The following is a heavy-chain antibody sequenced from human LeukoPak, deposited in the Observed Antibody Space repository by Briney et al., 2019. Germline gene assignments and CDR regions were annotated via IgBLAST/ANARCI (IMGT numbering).Heavy chain of an antibody. J-gene: IGHJ4*02. Sequence: PSETLSLTCTVSGDSVSSSTYYWDWIRQPPGKGLEWIGNICYSVSTYYNPSLRSRVTMSVDTSKNQFSLRLSSVTAADTAIYYCARLDPIYTSGSYYPLALVYWGQGTLVTVSS. CDR1: GDSVSSSTYY. D-gene: IGHD3-10*01. CDR3: ARLDPIYTSGSYYPLALVY. V-gene: IGHV4-39*01. CDR2: ICYSVST.